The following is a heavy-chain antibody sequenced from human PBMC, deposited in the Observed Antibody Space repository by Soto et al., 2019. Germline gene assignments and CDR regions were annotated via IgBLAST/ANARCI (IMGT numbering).Heavy chain of an antibody. D-gene: IGHD6-19*01. CDR2: IDWDDDK. J-gene: IGHJ4*02. CDR1: GFSLSTSGMR. CDR3: ARLYSSGWYDY. Sequence: SGPTLGNPTQTLTLTCTFSGFSLSTSGMRVSWIRQPPGKALEWLARIDWDDDKFYSTSLMTRLTISKDTSKNQVVLTMTNMDPVDTATYYCARLYSSGWYDYWGQGTLVTVSS. V-gene: IGHV2-70*04.